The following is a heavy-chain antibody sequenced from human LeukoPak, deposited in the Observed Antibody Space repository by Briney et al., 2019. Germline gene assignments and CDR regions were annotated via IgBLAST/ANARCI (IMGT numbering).Heavy chain of an antibody. Sequence: GGSLRLSCAASGFTFSSYGMSWVRQAPGKGLEWVSFTTSGATTSYADSVKGRFTISRDNPKNTLYQQMNSLRVDDTALYYCAKGVFGVNRAFDYWGQGTLVTVSS. D-gene: IGHD3-3*01. CDR2: FTTSGATT. CDR3: AKGVFGVNRAFDY. V-gene: IGHV3-23*01. CDR1: GFTFSSYG. J-gene: IGHJ4*02.